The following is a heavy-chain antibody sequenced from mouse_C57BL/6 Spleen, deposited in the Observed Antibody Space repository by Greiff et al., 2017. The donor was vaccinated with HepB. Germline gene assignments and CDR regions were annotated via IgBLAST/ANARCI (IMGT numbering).Heavy chain of an antibody. CDR2: IDPSDSET. V-gene: IGHV1-52*01. D-gene: IGHD1-1*01. CDR3: ARGNYYYGSNYFDY. J-gene: IGHJ2*01. Sequence: QVQLQQPGAELVRPGSSVKLSCKASGYTFTSYWMHWVKQRPIQGLEWIGNIDPSDSETHYNQKFKDKATLTVDKSPSTAYMQLSSLTSEDSAVYYCARGNYYYGSNYFDYWGQGTTLTVSS. CDR1: GYTFTSYW.